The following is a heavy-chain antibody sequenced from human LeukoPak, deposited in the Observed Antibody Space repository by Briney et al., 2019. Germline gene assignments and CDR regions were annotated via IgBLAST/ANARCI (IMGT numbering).Heavy chain of an antibody. CDR3: ARGGLFFNWFDP. Sequence: PSETLSLTCAVYGGSFSGYYWSWIRQPPGKGLEWIGEINHSGSTNYNPSLKSRVTISVDTSKNQFSLKLSSVTAADTAVYYCARGGLFFNWFDPWGQGTLVTVSS. D-gene: IGHD2-21*01. CDR1: GGSFSGYY. V-gene: IGHV4-34*01. CDR2: INHSGST. J-gene: IGHJ5*02.